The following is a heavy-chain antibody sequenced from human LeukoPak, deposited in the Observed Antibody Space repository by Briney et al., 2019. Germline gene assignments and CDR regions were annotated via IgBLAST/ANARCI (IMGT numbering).Heavy chain of an antibody. CDR1: GFTFSSYG. CDR3: ARVVGTYCGGDCYYPY. CDR2: IRYDGSNK. Sequence: GGSLRLSCAASGFTFSSYGMHWVRQAPGKGLEWVAFIRYDGSNKYYADSVKGRFTISRDNAKNSLYLQMNSLRAEDTAVYYCARVVGTYCGGDCYYPYWGQGTLVTVSS. V-gene: IGHV3-30*02. D-gene: IGHD2-21*02. J-gene: IGHJ4*02.